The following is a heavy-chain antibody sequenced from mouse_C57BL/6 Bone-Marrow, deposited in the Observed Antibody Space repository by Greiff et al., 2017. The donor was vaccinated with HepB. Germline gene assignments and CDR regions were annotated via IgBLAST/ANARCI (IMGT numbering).Heavy chain of an antibody. J-gene: IGHJ2*01. CDR2: IHPNSGST. V-gene: IGHV1-64*01. CDR1: GYTFTSYW. Sequence: QVQLQQPGAELVKPGASVKLSCKASGYTFTSYWMHWVKQRPGQGLEWIGMIHPNSGSTNYNEKFKSKATLTVDKSSSTAYMQLSSLTSEDSAVYYCARRGTLLRYFDYWGQGTTLTVSS. D-gene: IGHD1-1*01. CDR3: ARRGTLLRYFDY.